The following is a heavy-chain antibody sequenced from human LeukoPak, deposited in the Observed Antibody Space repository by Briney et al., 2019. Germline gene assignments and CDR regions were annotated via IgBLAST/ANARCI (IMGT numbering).Heavy chain of an antibody. CDR3: SRGPKNDFWSGYSDY. V-gene: IGHV3-49*04. D-gene: IGHD3-3*01. CDR1: GFTFSNYW. Sequence: PGGSLRLSCAASGFTFSNYWMSWVRQAPGKGLEWVGFIRGKAYGGTTEYAASVKGRFSISRDDSKSIAYLQMNSLKTEDTAVYYCSRGPKNDFWSGYSDYWGQGTLVTVSS. CDR2: IRGKAYGGTT. J-gene: IGHJ4*02.